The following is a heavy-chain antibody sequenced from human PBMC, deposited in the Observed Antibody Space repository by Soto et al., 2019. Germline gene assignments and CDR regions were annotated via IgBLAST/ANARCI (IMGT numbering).Heavy chain of an antibody. J-gene: IGHJ6*03. CDR2: IYYSGST. D-gene: IGHD4-17*01. Sequence: SETLSLTCTVSGGSISSYYWSWIRQPPGKGLEWIGYIYYSGSTNYNPSLKSRVTISVDTSKNQFSLKLSSVTAADTAVYYCARGTYGDYKRYYYYMDVWGKGTTVTVSS. CDR3: ARGTYGDYKRYYYYMDV. V-gene: IGHV4-59*01. CDR1: GGSISSYY.